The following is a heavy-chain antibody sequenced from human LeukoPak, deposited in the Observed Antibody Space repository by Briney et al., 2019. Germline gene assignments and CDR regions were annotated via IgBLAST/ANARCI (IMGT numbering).Heavy chain of an antibody. Sequence: SETLSLTCAGYGGSFSGYYWSWIRQPPGKGAEGIGEMNHSGSTNYHPSLKSRVTISVDTSKNQFSLKLSSVTAADTAVYYCARDGTYYDSSGYYYNWFDPWGQGTLVTVSS. CDR2: MNHSGST. D-gene: IGHD3-22*01. V-gene: IGHV4-34*01. CDR1: GGSFSGYY. J-gene: IGHJ5*02. CDR3: ARDGTYYDSSGYYYNWFDP.